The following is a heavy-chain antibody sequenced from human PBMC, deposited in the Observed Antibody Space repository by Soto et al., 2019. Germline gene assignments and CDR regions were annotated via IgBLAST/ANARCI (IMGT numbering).Heavy chain of an antibody. CDR3: ATRAGGGGAFDF. V-gene: IGHV3-48*03. CDR1: GFTFSRYE. Sequence: EVQLVESGGGLVQPGGSLRLSCAASGFTFSRYEMNWVRQAPGKGLEWISYIHSSGTTIYYADSVKGRLTISRDNDTNSPWLQKNSRSAEEQAVYYCATRAGGGGAFDFWGQGTMVTVSS. CDR2: IHSSGTTI. J-gene: IGHJ3*01. D-gene: IGHD3-10*01.